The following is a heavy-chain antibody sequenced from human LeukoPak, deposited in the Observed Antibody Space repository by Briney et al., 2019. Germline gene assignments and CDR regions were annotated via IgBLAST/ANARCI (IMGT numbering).Heavy chain of an antibody. CDR3: ARLLNNDNAGDPDTFDM. V-gene: IGHV4-59*08. CDR1: RGSFNGYY. D-gene: IGHD4-17*01. Sequence: SETLSLTCAVYRGSFNGYYWSWIRQPPGKGLEWIGYISYSGSTRYNPSFQSRVTISMEMSKTHFSLKLTSVTAADTAVYYCARLLNNDNAGDPDTFDMWGPGTMVTVSS. CDR2: ISYSGST. J-gene: IGHJ3*02.